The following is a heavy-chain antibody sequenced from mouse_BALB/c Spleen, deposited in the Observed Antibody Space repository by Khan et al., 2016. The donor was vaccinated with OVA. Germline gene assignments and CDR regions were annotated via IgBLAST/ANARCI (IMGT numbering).Heavy chain of an antibody. CDR3: AREWAAWFPY. V-gene: IGHV1-77*01. CDR2: IYPGSDNT. J-gene: IGHJ3*01. Sequence: QVQLQQSGAELARPGASVTLSCKASGYTFTDYYINWMRQRTGQGLEWIGEIYPGSDNTYYNEKFKGKATLTADKYSSTAYMQLSRLTSEDSSVYFCAREWAAWFPYWGQGTLVTVSA. CDR1: GYTFTDYY.